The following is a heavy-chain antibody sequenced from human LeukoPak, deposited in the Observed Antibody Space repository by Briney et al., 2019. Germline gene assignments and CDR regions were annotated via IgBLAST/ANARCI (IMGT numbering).Heavy chain of an antibody. CDR1: GGSISSYY. CDR2: IYYSGST. V-gene: IGHV4-59*01. D-gene: IGHD6-19*01. CDR3: ARGRGAVAALDY. Sequence: SETLSLTCTVSGGSISSYYWSWIWQPPGKGLEWIGYIYYSGSTNYNPSLKSRVTISVDTSKNQFSLKLSSVTAADTAVYYCARGRGAVAALDYWGQGTLVTVSS. J-gene: IGHJ4*02.